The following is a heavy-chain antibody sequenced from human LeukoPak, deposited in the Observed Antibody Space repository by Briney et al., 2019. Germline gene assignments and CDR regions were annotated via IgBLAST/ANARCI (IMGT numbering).Heavy chain of an antibody. D-gene: IGHD2-21*01. CDR3: AKGFSTGDCFDP. CDR2: IGGSGGST. J-gene: IGHJ5*02. CDR1: GLTFSSYA. V-gene: IGHV3-23*01. Sequence: PGRSLRLSCAVSGLTFSSYAMSWVRQAPGNGLEWVSAIGGSGGSTYYADSVNGRFTISRDNSKNTLYLQMNSLRADDTALYYCAKGFSTGDCFDPWGQGTLVTVSS.